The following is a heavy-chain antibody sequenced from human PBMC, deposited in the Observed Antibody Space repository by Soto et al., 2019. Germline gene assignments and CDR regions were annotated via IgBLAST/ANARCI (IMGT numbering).Heavy chain of an antibody. V-gene: IGHV4-38-2*01. Sequence: SETLSLTCAVFGYPISSGYYWGWIRQSPGKGLEWIGSLYHSGSSYSNPSLKSRLSMSVDTSKNQFSLTMKSVTAADTGVYYCASHPLNWSDADSWGQGVLVTVSS. D-gene: IGHD1-1*01. CDR1: GYPISSGYY. CDR2: LYHSGSS. J-gene: IGHJ4*02. CDR3: ASHPLNWSDADS.